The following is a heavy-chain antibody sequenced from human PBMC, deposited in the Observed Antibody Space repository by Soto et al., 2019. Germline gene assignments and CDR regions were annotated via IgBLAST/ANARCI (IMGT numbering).Heavy chain of an antibody. CDR1: GGTFIRYA. J-gene: IGHJ3*02. Sequence: SVKVSCKASGGTFIRYAISWVRQAPGQGLEWMGGIIPIFGTANYAQKFQGRVTITADKPTSTAYMELSSLRSEDTAVYYCANKGDYYDSSGHLRGDDAFDIWGQGTMVTVSS. CDR2: IIPIFGTA. V-gene: IGHV1-69*06. D-gene: IGHD3-22*01. CDR3: ANKGDYYDSSGHLRGDDAFDI.